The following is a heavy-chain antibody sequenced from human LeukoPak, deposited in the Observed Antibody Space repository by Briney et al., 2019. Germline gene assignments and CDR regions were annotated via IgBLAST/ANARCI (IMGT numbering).Heavy chain of an antibody. CDR1: GFTFSSYN. J-gene: IGHJ6*03. CDR3: ARDPYSGGYWNYYYYYMDV. CDR2: ITSSSSYI. D-gene: IGHD1-26*01. Sequence: PGGSLRLSCAASGFTFSSYNMNWVRQAPGKGLEWVSSITSSSSYIYYADSVKGRFTISRDNAKNSLFLQTNSLTAEDTAVYYCARDPYSGGYWNYYYYYMDVWGKGTTVTISS. V-gene: IGHV3-21*01.